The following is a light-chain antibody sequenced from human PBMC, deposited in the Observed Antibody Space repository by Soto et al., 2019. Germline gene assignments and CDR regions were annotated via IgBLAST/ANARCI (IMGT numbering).Light chain of an antibody. V-gene: IGKV3-11*01. CDR1: QSVSSY. CDR3: QQRSNWPRLT. J-gene: IGKJ4*01. CDR2: DAS. Sequence: EIVLTQSPATLSLSPGERATLSCRASQSVSSYLAWYQQKPGQAPRLLIYDASNRAPGIPARFSGSGSGTDFTLTISSLEPEDFAVYYWQQRSNWPRLTFGGGTKVEIK.